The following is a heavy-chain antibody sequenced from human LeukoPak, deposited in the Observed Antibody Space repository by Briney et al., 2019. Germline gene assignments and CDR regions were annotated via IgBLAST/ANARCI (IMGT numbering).Heavy chain of an antibody. J-gene: IGHJ6*02. CDR3: ASRPSGYDLDYYYGMDV. CDR2: IIPILGIA. CDR1: GGTFSSYA. D-gene: IGHD5-12*01. Sequence: ASVKVSCKASGGTFSSYAISWVRQAPGQGLEWMGRIIPILGIANYAQKFQGRVTITAGKSTSTAYMELSSLRSEDTAVYYCASRPSGYDLDYYYGMDVWGQGTTVTVSS. V-gene: IGHV1-69*04.